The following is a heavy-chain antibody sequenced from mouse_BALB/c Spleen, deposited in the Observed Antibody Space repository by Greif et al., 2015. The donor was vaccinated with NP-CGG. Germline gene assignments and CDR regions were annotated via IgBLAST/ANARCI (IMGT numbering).Heavy chain of an antibody. CDR2: ISSGGSYT. J-gene: IGHJ2*01. CDR1: GFTFSSYG. Sequence: EVKLVESGGDLVKPGGSLKLSCAASGFTFSSYGMSWVRQTPDKRLEWVATISSGGSYTYYPDSVKGRFTISRGNAKNTLYLQMSSLKSEDTAMYYCARHEAGTGFDYWGQGTTLTVSS. D-gene: IGHD4-1*01. CDR3: ARHEAGTGFDY. V-gene: IGHV5-6*01.